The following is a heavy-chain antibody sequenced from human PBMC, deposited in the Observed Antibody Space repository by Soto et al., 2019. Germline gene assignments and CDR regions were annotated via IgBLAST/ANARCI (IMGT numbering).Heavy chain of an antibody. D-gene: IGHD5-18*01. CDR2: ISYDGSNK. CDR3: ARDYSTWIQLWSRVGYYYYGMDV. V-gene: IGHV3-30-3*01. CDR1: GFTFSSYA. J-gene: IGHJ6*02. Sequence: GGSLRLSGAASGFTFSSYAMHWVRQAPGKGLEWVAVISYDGSNKYYADSVKGRFTISRDNSKNTLYLQMNSLRAEDTAVYYCARDYSTWIQLWSRVGYYYYGMDVWGQGTTVTVSS.